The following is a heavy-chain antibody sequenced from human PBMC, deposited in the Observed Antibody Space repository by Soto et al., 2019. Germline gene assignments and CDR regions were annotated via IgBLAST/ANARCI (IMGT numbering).Heavy chain of an antibody. J-gene: IGHJ6*02. CDR2: ISYDGSNK. Sequence: GGSLRLSCAASGFTFSSYGMHWVRQAPGKGLEWVAVISYDGSNKYYADSVKGRFTISRDNSKNTLYLQMNSLRAEDTAVYYCAKWDPDWGGPTGMDVWGQGTTVTVSS. V-gene: IGHV3-30*18. CDR1: GFTFSSYG. CDR3: AKWDPDWGGPTGMDV. D-gene: IGHD7-27*01.